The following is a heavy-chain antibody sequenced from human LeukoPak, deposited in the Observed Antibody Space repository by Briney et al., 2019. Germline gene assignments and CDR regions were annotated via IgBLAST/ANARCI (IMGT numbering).Heavy chain of an antibody. CDR3: ARQVTMIVVVNWFDP. Sequence: PSETLSLTCTVSGGSISSSSYYWGWIRQPPGKGLEWIGSIYYSGSTYYNPSLKSRVTISVDTSKNQFSLKLSSVTAADTAVYYCARQVTMIVVVNWFDPWGQGTLVTVSS. CDR2: IYYSGST. CDR1: GGSISSSSYY. V-gene: IGHV4-39*01. D-gene: IGHD3-22*01. J-gene: IGHJ5*02.